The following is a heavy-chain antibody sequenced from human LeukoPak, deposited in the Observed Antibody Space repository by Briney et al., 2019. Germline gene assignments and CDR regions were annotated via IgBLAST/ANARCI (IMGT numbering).Heavy chain of an antibody. V-gene: IGHV1-2*02. J-gene: IGHJ5*02. CDR1: GYTFTGHY. CDR3: ARRRTYYDILTGYFSNWFDP. D-gene: IGHD3-9*01. Sequence: GASVKVSCKASGYTFTGHYMHWVRQAPGQGLEWMGWINPNSGGTNYAQKFQGRVTMTRDTSISTAYMELSRLRSDDTAVYYCARRRTYYDILTGYFSNWFDPWGQGTLVTVSS. CDR2: INPNSGGT.